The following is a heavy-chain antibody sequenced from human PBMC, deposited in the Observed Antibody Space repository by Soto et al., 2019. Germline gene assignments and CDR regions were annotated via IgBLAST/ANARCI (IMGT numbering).Heavy chain of an antibody. CDR1: GFTFSSYG. CDR2: ISYDGSNK. J-gene: IGHJ6*02. D-gene: IGHD6-6*01. Sequence: SLKISCAASGFTFSSYGMHWVRQAPGKGLEWVAVISYDGSNKYYADSVKGRFTISRDNSKNTLYLQMNSLRAEDTAVYYCAKKYSSSSRGGYYYYGMDVWGQGTTVTVSS. CDR3: AKKYSSSSRGGYYYYGMDV. V-gene: IGHV3-30*18.